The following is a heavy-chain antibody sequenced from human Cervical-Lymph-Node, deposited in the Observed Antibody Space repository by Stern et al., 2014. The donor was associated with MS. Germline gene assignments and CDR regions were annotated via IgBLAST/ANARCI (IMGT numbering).Heavy chain of an antibody. Sequence: QLVQSGAEVKKPGEPLKISCRTSGYTFSNFWIGWVRQMPGKGLEWMGVIYPADPGTTSSPSFQGQVTISADESISTAYLQWRSLKASDTAMYYCVRRRDSAGYDTFDLWGQGTMLIVSS. V-gene: IGHV5-51*01. J-gene: IGHJ3*01. CDR2: IYPADPGT. D-gene: IGHD3-22*01. CDR3: VRRRDSAGYDTFDL. CDR1: GYTFSNFW.